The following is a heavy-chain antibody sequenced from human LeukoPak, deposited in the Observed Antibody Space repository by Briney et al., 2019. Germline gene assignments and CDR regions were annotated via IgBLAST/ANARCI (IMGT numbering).Heavy chain of an antibody. CDR2: IDPSDSYT. Sequence: GESLKISCKGSGYSFTSYWISWVRQMPGKGLEWMGRIDPSDSYTNYSPPFQGHGTISADKSISTAYLQWSSLKASDTAMYYCASRNGRLRGVISDAFDIWGQGTMVTVSS. D-gene: IGHD3-10*01. J-gene: IGHJ3*02. CDR1: GYSFTSYW. V-gene: IGHV5-10-1*01. CDR3: ASRNGRLRGVISDAFDI.